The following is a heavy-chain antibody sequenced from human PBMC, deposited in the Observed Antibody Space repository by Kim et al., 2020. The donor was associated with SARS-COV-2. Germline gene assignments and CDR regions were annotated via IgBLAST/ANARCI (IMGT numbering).Heavy chain of an antibody. CDR3: AREGVVTASPFDYYYYGMDV. D-gene: IGHD2-21*02. V-gene: IGHV1-46*01. J-gene: IGHJ6*02. CDR1: GYTFTSYY. Sequence: ASVKVSCKASGYTFTSYYMHWVRQAPGQGLEWMGIINPSGGSTSYAQKFQGRVTMTRDTSTSTVYMELSSLRSEDTAVYYCAREGVVTASPFDYYYYGMDVWGQGTPVTVSS. CDR2: INPSGGST.